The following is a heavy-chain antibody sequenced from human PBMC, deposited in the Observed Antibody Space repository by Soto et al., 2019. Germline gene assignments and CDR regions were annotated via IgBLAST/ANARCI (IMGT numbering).Heavy chain of an antibody. CDR1: GVTFSSYA. CDR2: VSAGGDMT. CDR3: ARGDRGGSGSPASYYYSGLDV. D-gene: IGHD3-10*01. Sequence: DVQLLESGGDLVQPGGSLRLSCAASGVTFSSYAMSWVRPAPGKGLEWVSSVSAGGDMTYYSDSVKGRFTISRDNSNNALFLQMNSLRAEDTALYYCARGDRGGSGSPASYYYSGLDVWGQGTTVTVSS. J-gene: IGHJ6*02. V-gene: IGHV3-23*01.